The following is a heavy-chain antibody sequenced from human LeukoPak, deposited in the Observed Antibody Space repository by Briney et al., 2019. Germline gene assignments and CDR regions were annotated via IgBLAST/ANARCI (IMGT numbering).Heavy chain of an antibody. CDR1: GGSISSGGYY. V-gene: IGHV4-31*11. CDR2: IYYSGST. J-gene: IGHJ4*02. Sequence: SQTLSLTCAVSGGSISSGGYYWSWIRQHPGKGLEWIGYIYYSGSTYYNPSLKSRVTISVDTSKNQFSLKLSSVTAADTAVYYCARASYYYDSSGYYYFDYWGQGTLATVSS. D-gene: IGHD3-22*01. CDR3: ARASYYYDSSGYYYFDY.